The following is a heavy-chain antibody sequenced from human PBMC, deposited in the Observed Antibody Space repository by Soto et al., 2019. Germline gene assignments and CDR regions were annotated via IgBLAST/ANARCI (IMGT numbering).Heavy chain of an antibody. CDR1: GFTFSSYG. CDR3: AKDWYCSSTSCPSPEENFDY. D-gene: IGHD2-2*01. Sequence: GGSLRLSCAASGFTFSSYGMHWVRQAPGKGLEWVAVISYDGSNKYYADSVKGRFTISRDNSKNTLYLQMNSLRAEDTAVYYCAKDWYCSSTSCPSPEENFDYWGQGTLVTVSS. V-gene: IGHV3-30*18. J-gene: IGHJ4*02. CDR2: ISYDGSNK.